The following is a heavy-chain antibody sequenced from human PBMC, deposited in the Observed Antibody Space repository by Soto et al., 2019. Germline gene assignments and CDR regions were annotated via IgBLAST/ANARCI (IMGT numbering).Heavy chain of an antibody. V-gene: IGHV3-23*01. CDR1: GFTFSSYA. Sequence: GGSLRLSCAASGFTFSSYAMSWVRQAPGKGLEWVSAISGSGGSTYYADSVKGRFTISRDNSKNTLYLQMNSLRAEDTAVYYCAKDLRRGYIAARVEFDYWGQGTLVTVSS. J-gene: IGHJ4*02. CDR2: ISGSGGST. D-gene: IGHD6-6*01. CDR3: AKDLRRGYIAARVEFDY.